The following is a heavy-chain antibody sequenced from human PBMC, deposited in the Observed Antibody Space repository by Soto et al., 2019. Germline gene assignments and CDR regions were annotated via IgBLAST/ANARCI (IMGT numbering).Heavy chain of an antibody. Sequence: PGGSLRLSCAASGFTFSSYAMHWVRQAPGKGLEWVAVISYDGSNKYYADSVKGRFTISRDNSKNTLYLQMNSLRAEDTAVYYCARDRWGRWVGAIGGAGAFDIWGQGTMVTVSS. CDR1: GFTFSSYA. CDR3: ARDRWGRWVGAIGGAGAFDI. CDR2: ISYDGSNK. D-gene: IGHD1-26*01. J-gene: IGHJ3*02. V-gene: IGHV3-30-3*01.